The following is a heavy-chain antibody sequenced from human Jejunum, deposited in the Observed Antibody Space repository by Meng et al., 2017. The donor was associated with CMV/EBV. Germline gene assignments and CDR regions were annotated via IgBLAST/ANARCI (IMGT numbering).Heavy chain of an antibody. CDR2: LSPYNGNT. CDR1: GYNFPSYG. J-gene: IGHJ4*02. V-gene: IGHV1-18*01. CDR3: ARSEGWYYRYVDY. Sequence: GYNFPSYGTTWVRQAPGQGHEWIGWLSPYNGNTNDEQKVKDRLTMTTDTSTSTAYMELRSLRSDDTPIYYCARSEGWYYRYVDYCGQGTLVTVSS. D-gene: IGHD6-19*01.